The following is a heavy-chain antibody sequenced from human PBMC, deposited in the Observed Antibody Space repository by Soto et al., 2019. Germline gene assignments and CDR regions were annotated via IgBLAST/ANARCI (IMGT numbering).Heavy chain of an antibody. V-gene: IGHV6-1*01. J-gene: IGHJ4*01. CDR3: ARGEQYSGRIFYY. CDR2: TYYRSKWYY. Sequence: SQTLSLTCAITGDSVSSNSAGWSWVRQSPSRGLEWLGRTYYRSKWYYEYAVSVRGRITINPDTSKNQYSLQLNSVTPEDTAVYFCARGEQYSGRIFYYRGQGTLVTVPQ. CDR1: GDSVSSNSAG. D-gene: IGHD1-26*01.